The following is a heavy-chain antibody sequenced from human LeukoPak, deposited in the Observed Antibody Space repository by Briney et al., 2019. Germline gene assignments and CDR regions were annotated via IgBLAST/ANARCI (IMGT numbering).Heavy chain of an antibody. Sequence: GGSLRLSCAASGFTFNSYWMNWVRQAPGKGLEWVANIKQDGSDIYYVDSVKGRFTISRDNAKNSLYLQMSSLRAEDTAVYYCARDVRCSSSSCYRLHYYGMDVWGQGTTVTVSS. D-gene: IGHD2-2*01. J-gene: IGHJ6*02. CDR2: IKQDGSDI. CDR1: GFTFNSYW. V-gene: IGHV3-7*01. CDR3: ARDVRCSSSSCYRLHYYGMDV.